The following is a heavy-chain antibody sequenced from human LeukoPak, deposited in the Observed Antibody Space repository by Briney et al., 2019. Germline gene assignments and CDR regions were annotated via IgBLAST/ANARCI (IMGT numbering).Heavy chain of an antibody. CDR3: ARGFTMIEFDY. CDR2: INHSGST. Sequence: SETLSLTCTVSGGSITNYYWSWIRQPPGKGLEWIGEINHSGSTNYNPSLKSRVTISVDTSKNQYSLKLSSVTAADTAVYYCARGFTMIEFDYWGQGTLVTVSS. D-gene: IGHD3-22*01. J-gene: IGHJ4*02. V-gene: IGHV4-34*01. CDR1: GGSITNYY.